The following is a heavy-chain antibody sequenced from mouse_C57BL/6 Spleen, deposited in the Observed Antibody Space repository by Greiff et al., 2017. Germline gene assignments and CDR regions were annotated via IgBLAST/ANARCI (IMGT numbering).Heavy chain of an antibody. CDR2: IYPGDGDT. CDR1: GYAFSSSW. J-gene: IGHJ4*01. D-gene: IGHD1-1*01. Sequence: QVQLQQSGPVLVKPGASVKISCKASGYAFSSSWMNWVKQRPGTGLEWIGRIYPGDGDTNYNGKFKGKATLTADKSSSTAYMQLSSLTSEDSAVYFCARGVYYGSSFAMDYWGQGTSVTVSS. V-gene: IGHV1-82*01. CDR3: ARGVYYGSSFAMDY.